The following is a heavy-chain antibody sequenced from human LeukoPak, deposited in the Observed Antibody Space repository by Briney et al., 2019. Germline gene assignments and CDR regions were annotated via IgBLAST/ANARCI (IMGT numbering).Heavy chain of an antibody. V-gene: IGHV4-30-4*08. Sequence: SETLSLTCTVSGGSISSGDYNWSWIRQPPGKGLEWIGYIYYSGSTYYNPSLKSRVTISVDTSKNQFSLKLSSVTAADTAVYYCARDLMGTMVRRGFDPWGQGTLVTVSS. CDR2: IYYSGST. D-gene: IGHD4/OR15-4a*01. J-gene: IGHJ5*02. CDR1: GGSISSGDYN. CDR3: ARDLMGTMVRRGFDP.